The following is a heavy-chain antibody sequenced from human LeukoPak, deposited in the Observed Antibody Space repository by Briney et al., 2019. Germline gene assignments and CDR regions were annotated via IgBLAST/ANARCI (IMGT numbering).Heavy chain of an antibody. CDR2: IYHSGGT. Sequence: SETLSLTCTVSGYSISSGYYWGWIRQPPGKGLEWIGSIYHSGGTYYNPFLKSRVTISVDTSKNQFSLKLSSVTAADTAVYYCAREVEATPYYFDYWGQGTLVTVSS. D-gene: IGHD1-26*01. CDR1: GYSISSGYY. V-gene: IGHV4-38-2*02. J-gene: IGHJ4*02. CDR3: AREVEATPYYFDY.